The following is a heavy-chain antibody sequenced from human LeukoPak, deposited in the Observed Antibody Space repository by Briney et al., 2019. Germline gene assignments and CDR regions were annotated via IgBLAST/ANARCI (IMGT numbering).Heavy chain of an antibody. CDR3: AKVQYCSSTSCEEGDY. CDR2: ISGSGGST. V-gene: IGHV3-23*01. D-gene: IGHD2-2*01. J-gene: IGHJ4*02. Sequence: GGSLRLSCAASGFTFSSYAMSWVRQAPGKGLEWVSAISGSGGSTYYADSVKGRFTISRDNSKNTLYLQMNSLRAEDTAVYYCAKVQYCSSTSCEEGDYWGQGTLVTVSS. CDR1: GFTFSSYA.